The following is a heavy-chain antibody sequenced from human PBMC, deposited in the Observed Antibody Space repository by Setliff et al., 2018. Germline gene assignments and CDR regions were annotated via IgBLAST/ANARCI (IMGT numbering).Heavy chain of an antibody. CDR1: GSPINSDRYY. CDR3: ASHPRVTIFGVVAFDY. J-gene: IGHJ4*02. Sequence: NPSETLSLTCTVSGSPINSDRYYWGWIRQPPGKGLEWIGSMYSSGSTYYNPSLKSRVTISVDTSQNQFSLKLSSVTAADTAAYYCASHPRVTIFGVVAFDYWGQGILVTVSS. D-gene: IGHD3-3*01. CDR2: MYSSGST. V-gene: IGHV4-39*01.